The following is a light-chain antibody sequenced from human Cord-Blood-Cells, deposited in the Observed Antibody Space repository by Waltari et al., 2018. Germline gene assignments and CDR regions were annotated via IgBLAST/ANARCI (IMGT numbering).Light chain of an antibody. CDR1: QSVLYSSNNKNY. V-gene: IGKV4-1*01. Sequence: DIVMTQSPDSLAVSLGERATINCKSSQSVLYSSNNKNYLAWYQQKPGQPPKLLINWASTRESGVPDRFSGSGSGTDFTLTISSLQAEDGAVYYCQQYYSTPPTFGQGTKVEIK. CDR2: WAS. CDR3: QQYYSTPPT. J-gene: IGKJ1*01.